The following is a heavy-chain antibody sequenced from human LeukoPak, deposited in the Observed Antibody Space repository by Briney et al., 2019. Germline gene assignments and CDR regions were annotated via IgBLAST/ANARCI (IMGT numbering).Heavy chain of an antibody. Sequence: PGGSLRLSCAASGFTFSSYGMNWVRQTPGKGLEWVASTSSGSSWIYYADSVRGRFTISRDNAKNLLYLQMNSLRVEDTAIYYCARDAGGRTQREGWFDPWGQGTLVTVSS. J-gene: IGHJ5*02. V-gene: IGHV3-21*06. CDR3: ARDAGGRTQREGWFDP. CDR1: GFTFSSYG. D-gene: IGHD1-1*01. CDR2: TSSGSSWI.